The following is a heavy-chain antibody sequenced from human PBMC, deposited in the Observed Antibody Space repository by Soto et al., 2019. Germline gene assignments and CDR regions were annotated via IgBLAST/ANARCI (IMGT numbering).Heavy chain of an antibody. CDR3: ARSRYYFDY. J-gene: IGHJ4*02. Sequence: QVHLVQSGGEVRKPGASVKVSCKASGYTLKNYGIGWVRQAPGLGPEWVGWIKVHNGDTKYAEKLQGRVTLTTDTSTSTAYMELRDLRSDDTALYYCARSRYYFDYWGQGTLVTVSS. V-gene: IGHV1-18*01. CDR1: GYTLKNYG. CDR2: IKVHNGDT.